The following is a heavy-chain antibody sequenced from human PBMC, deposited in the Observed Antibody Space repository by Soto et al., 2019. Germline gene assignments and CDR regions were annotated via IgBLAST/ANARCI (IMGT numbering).Heavy chain of an antibody. J-gene: IGHJ4*02. CDR3: ARERVVVVTSRGGLDY. Sequence: QVQLQESGPGLVKPSQTLSLTCTVSGGSISSGGYYWSWIRQHPGKGLEWIGYIYYSGSTYYNPSLKSRVTISVDTSKNQFSRKLSSVTAADTAVYYCARERVVVVTSRGGLDYWGQGTLVTVSS. V-gene: IGHV4-31*03. D-gene: IGHD3-22*01. CDR2: IYYSGST. CDR1: GGSISSGGYY.